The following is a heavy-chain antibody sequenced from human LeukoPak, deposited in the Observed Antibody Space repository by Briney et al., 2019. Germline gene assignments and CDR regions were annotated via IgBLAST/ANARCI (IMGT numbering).Heavy chain of an antibody. D-gene: IGHD5-12*01. CDR3: AKAGEWLRLLPYYFDY. J-gene: IGHJ4*02. CDR2: ISGSGGST. Sequence: GGSLRLSCAASGFTFSSYAMSWVRQAPGKGLEWVSAISGSGGSTYYADSVKGQFTISRDNSKNTLYLQMNSLRAEDTAVYYCAKAGEWLRLLPYYFDYWGQGTLVTVSS. CDR1: GFTFSSYA. V-gene: IGHV3-23*01.